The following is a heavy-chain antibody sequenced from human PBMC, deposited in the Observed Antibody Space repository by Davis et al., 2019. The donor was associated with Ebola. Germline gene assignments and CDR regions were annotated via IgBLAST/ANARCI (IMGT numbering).Heavy chain of an antibody. D-gene: IGHD2-21*01. V-gene: IGHV3-48*02. J-gene: IGHJ6*03. Sequence: GGSLRLSCAASGFTFRTYSMNWVRRAPGKGLEWVSYIRSSGTVYYADSVKGRFTISRDNAKNSLFLQMSSLRDEDTAVYYCARVNLWSRGWGMDVWGNGTTVTVSS. CDR2: IRSSGTV. CDR3: ARVNLWSRGWGMDV. CDR1: GFTFRTYS.